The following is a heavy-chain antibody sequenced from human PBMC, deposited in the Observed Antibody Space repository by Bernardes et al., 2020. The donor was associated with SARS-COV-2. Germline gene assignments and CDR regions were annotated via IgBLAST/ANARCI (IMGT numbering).Heavy chain of an antibody. J-gene: IGHJ5*02. D-gene: IGHD3-3*01. CDR1: GYTFTSYG. Sequence: ASVKVSCKASGYTFTSYGISWVRQAPGQGLEWMGWISAYNGNTNYAQKLQGRVTMTTDTSTSTAYMELRSLRSDDTAVYYCARGGQIFGPEGPGGWFDPWGQGTLVTVSS. V-gene: IGHV1-18*01. CDR3: ARGGQIFGPEGPGGWFDP. CDR2: ISAYNGNT.